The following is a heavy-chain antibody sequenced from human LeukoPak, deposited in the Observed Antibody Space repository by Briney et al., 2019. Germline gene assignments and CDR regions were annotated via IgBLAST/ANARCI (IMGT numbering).Heavy chain of an antibody. D-gene: IGHD2-2*01. Sequence: GGSLRLSCAASGFTFSSYWLSWVRQTPGKGLEWVANLKQDGSEKYYVDSVKGRFTISRDNAENSLYLQMNSLRAEDTAVYFCARGPLQYCSGTSCYFDPWGPGTLVTVSS. CDR3: ARGPLQYCSGTSCYFDP. CDR1: GFTFSSYW. V-gene: IGHV3-7*01. CDR2: LKQDGSEK. J-gene: IGHJ5*02.